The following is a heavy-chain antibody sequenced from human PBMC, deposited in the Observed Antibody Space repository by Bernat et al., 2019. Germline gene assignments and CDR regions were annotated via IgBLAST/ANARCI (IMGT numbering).Heavy chain of an antibody. D-gene: IGHD3-22*01. V-gene: IGHV3-23*01. CDR1: GFTFSSYA. Sequence: EVQLLESGGGLVQPGGSLRLSCAASGFTFSSYAMSWVRQAPGKGLEWGSAISGSGGSTYYADSVKGRFTMSRDNSKNTLYLQMNSLRAEDTAVYYCAKRYYYDSSGYSGMDVWGQGTTVTVSS. CDR2: ISGSGGST. J-gene: IGHJ6*02. CDR3: AKRYYYDSSGYSGMDV.